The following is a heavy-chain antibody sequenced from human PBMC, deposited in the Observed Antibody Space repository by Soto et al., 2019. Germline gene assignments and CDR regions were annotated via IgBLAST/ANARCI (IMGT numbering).Heavy chain of an antibody. J-gene: IGHJ4*02. V-gene: IGHV5-51*01. Sequence: EVQLVQSGAEVKTPGESLKISCKASGYIFTTYWIAWVRQMPGKGLEWIGIINPTDSDTRYSPSFQGQVTISADKSISTTYLQWSSLKASDTAIYFCARQWNFDYWGQRTLVTVSS. D-gene: IGHD5-12*01. CDR1: GYIFTTYW. CDR3: ARQWNFDY. CDR2: INPTDSDT.